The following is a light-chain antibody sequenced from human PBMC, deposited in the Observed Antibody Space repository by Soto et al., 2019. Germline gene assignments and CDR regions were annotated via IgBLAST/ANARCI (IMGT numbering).Light chain of an antibody. CDR1: QSFSSW. CDR3: QQYNSFTWT. V-gene: IGKV1-5*03. J-gene: IGKJ1*01. CDR2: KAS. Sequence: DIQMTQSPSTLSASVGDTVTISCRASQSFSSWLAWYQQKPGKAPKLLIYKASSLQSGVPSRFSGSGSGTEFTLTISRLQPDDFATYYCQQYNSFTWTFGQGTK.